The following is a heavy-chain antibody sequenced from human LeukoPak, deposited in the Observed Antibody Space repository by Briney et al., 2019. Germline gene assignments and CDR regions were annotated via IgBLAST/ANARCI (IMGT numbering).Heavy chain of an antibody. Sequence: ASVKVSCKASGGTFSSYAISWVRQAPGQGLEWMGGIIPIFGTANYAQKFQGRVTITTDESTRTAYMELSSLRSEDTAVYCCARGFDYSNYYYYYMDVWGKGTTVTVSS. CDR3: ARGFDYSNYYYYYMDV. CDR1: GGTFSSYA. D-gene: IGHD4-11*01. J-gene: IGHJ6*03. V-gene: IGHV1-69*05. CDR2: IIPIFGTA.